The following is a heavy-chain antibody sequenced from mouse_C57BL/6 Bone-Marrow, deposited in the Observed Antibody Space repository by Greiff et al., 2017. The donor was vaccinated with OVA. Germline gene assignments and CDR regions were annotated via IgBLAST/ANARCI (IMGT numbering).Heavy chain of an antibody. CDR2: IYPGDGDT. CDR1: GYAFSSSW. J-gene: IGHJ2*01. D-gene: IGHD1-1*01. V-gene: IGHV1-82*01. CDR3: ARGGITAVVSFDY. Sequence: VQLLQSGPELVKPGASVKMSCKASGYAFSSSWMNWVKQRPGKGLEWIGRIYPGDGDTKYNGKFKGKATLTADKSSSTAYMQLSRLRSEDAAVYFCARGGITAVVSFDYWGQGTTLTVSS.